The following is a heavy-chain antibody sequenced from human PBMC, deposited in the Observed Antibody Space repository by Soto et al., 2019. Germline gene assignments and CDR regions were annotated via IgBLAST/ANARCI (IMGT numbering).Heavy chain of an antibody. D-gene: IGHD2-2*01. CDR2: IYHSGST. Sequence: SETLSLTCAVSGGSISSGGYSWSWIRQPPGKGLEWIGYIYHSGSTYYNPSLKSRVTISVDRSKNQFSLKLSSVTAADTAVYYCARSPRRFGPAADYGMDVWGQGTTVTVSS. J-gene: IGHJ6*02. V-gene: IGHV4-30-2*01. CDR3: ARSPRRFGPAADYGMDV. CDR1: GGSISSGGYS.